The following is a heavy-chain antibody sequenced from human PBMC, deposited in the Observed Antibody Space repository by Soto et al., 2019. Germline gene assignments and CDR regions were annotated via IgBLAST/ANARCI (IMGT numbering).Heavy chain of an antibody. Sequence: PSETLSLTCTVSGGSIRSYYWSWIRQPPGKGLEWIGYIYYSGSTNYNPSLKSRVTISVDTSKNQCSLKLSSVTAADTAVYYCGSADYDIFGNYYYMDVWGKGTTVTVS. V-gene: IGHV4-59*01. CDR1: GGSIRSYY. CDR2: IYYSGST. CDR3: GSADYDIFGNYYYMDV. J-gene: IGHJ6*03. D-gene: IGHD3-9*01.